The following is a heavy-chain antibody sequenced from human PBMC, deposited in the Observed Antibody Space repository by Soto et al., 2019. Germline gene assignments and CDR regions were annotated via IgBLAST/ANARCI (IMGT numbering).Heavy chain of an antibody. J-gene: IGHJ5*02. V-gene: IGHV4-59*01. CDR3: ARGGVAARKGRWFDP. CDR2: IHYSGST. Sequence: SETLSLTCTVYGPSIRSYYWGWIRKPPRKGLEWIGYIHYSGSTNNNPSLRSRVTISVDTPKNQFSLKVNSMIAADTAIYYCARGGVAARKGRWFDPWGQGTLVTVS. D-gene: IGHD6-25*01. CDR1: GPSIRSYY.